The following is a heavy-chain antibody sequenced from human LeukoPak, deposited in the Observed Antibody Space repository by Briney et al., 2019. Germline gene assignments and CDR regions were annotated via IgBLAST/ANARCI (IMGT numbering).Heavy chain of an antibody. CDR3: ARESDYGDYVGY. CDR2: ISSSSNYI. D-gene: IGHD4-17*01. Sequence: GGSLRLSCAASGFTFSDSYMTWIRQAPGKGLEWVSSISSSSNYIYYADSVKGRFTISRDNAKNSLYLQMNSLRAEDTAVYYCARESDYGDYVGYWGQGTLVTVSS. CDR1: GFTFSDSY. J-gene: IGHJ4*02. V-gene: IGHV3-11*06.